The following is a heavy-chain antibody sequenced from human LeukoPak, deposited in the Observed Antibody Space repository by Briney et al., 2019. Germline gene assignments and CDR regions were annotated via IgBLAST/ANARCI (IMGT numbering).Heavy chain of an antibody. CDR2: INPNSGGT. V-gene: IGHV1-2*02. D-gene: IGHD2-2*01. J-gene: IGHJ6*02. CDR3: ARVGGHCSSTSCYGYYYGMDV. CDR1: GYTFTGYY. Sequence: ASVKVSCKASGYTFTGYYMHWVRQAPGQGLEWMGWINPNSGGTNYAQKFQGRVTMTRDTSISTAYMELSRLRSDDTAVYYCARVGGHCSSTSCYGYYYGMDVWGQGTTVTVSS.